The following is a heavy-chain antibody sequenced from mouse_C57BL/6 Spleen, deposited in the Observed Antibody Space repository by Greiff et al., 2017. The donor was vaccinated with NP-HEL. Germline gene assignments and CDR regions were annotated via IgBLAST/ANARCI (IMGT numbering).Heavy chain of an antibody. D-gene: IGHD1-1*01. Sequence: EVQGVESGGGLVKPGGSLKLSCAASGFTFSDYGMHWVRQAPEKGLEWVAYISSGSSTIYYADTVKGRFTISRDNAKNTLFRQMTSLRSEDTAMYYCARAPFYYYGSSYDWYFDVWGTGTTVTVSS. CDR3: ARAPFYYYGSSYDWYFDV. J-gene: IGHJ1*03. V-gene: IGHV5-17*01. CDR1: GFTFSDYG. CDR2: ISSGSSTI.